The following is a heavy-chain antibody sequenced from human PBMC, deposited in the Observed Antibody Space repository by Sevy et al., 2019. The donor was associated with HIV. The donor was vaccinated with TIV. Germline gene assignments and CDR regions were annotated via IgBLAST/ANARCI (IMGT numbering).Heavy chain of an antibody. CDR2: ISWNSGSV. Sequence: GGSLRLSCAASGFKFEDYAMHWVRQFPGKGLEWVSGISWNSGSVGYADSVKGRFTISSDNAKNSLYLQINSLRTDDTALYYCAKDDADSLYYFDNWGHGTLVTVSS. J-gene: IGHJ4*03. CDR1: GFKFEDYA. D-gene: IGHD4-17*01. V-gene: IGHV3-9*01. CDR3: AKDDADSLYYFDN.